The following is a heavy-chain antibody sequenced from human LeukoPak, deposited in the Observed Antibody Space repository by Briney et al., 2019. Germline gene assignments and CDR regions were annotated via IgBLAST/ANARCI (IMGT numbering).Heavy chain of an antibody. Sequence: SETLSLTCTVSGGSISSGGYYWSWIRQHPGKGLEWIGYIYYSGSIYYNPSLKSRVTISADTSKNQFSLMLTSVTAADTAVYYSARLAGGSYGPLTPFDYWGQGTLVTVSS. CDR3: ARLAGGSYGPLTPFDY. CDR2: IYYSGSI. D-gene: IGHD1-26*01. V-gene: IGHV4-31*02. J-gene: IGHJ4*02. CDR1: GGSISSGGYY.